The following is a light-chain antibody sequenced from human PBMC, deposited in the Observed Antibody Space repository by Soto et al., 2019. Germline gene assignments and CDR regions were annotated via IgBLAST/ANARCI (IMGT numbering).Light chain of an antibody. Sequence: EIVLTQSPGTLSLSPGDKATLSCSASQSVSSNYLAWYHQKPGQAPRLLIYGASRGAAGIPDRFSGSGSVTDLTHNISRREPEDFVVYFCQQYGRSPMFTFGQGTKLEVK. V-gene: IGKV3-20*01. CDR1: QSVSSNY. J-gene: IGKJ2*01. CDR2: GAS. CDR3: QQYGRSPMFT.